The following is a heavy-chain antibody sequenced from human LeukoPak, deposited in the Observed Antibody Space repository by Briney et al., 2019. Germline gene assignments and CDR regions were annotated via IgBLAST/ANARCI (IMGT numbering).Heavy chain of an antibody. V-gene: IGHV3-11*01. CDR2: ISSSGSTI. J-gene: IGHJ5*02. CDR1: GFTFSDYY. Sequence: GGSLRLSCAASGFTFSDYYMSWIRQAPGKGLEWVSYISSSGSTIYYTDSVKGRFTISRDNAKNSLYLQMNSLTAADTAVYYCARDLVGATGLDWFDPWGQGTLVTVSS. CDR3: ARDLVGATGLDWFDP. D-gene: IGHD1-26*01.